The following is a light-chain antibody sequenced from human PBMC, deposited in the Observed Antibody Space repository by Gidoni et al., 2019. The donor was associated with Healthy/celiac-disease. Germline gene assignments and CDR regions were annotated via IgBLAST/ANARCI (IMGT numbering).Light chain of an antibody. J-gene: IGLJ3*02. CDR2: DVS. Sequence: QSALPQPASVSGSPGLSITISCTGTSSDVGGYNYVSWYQQHPGKAPKLMIYDVSNRPSGVSNRFSGSKSGNTASRTISGLQAEDEADYYCSSYTSSSTWVFGGGTKLTVL. V-gene: IGLV2-14*01. CDR1: SSDVGGYNY. CDR3: SSYTSSSTWV.